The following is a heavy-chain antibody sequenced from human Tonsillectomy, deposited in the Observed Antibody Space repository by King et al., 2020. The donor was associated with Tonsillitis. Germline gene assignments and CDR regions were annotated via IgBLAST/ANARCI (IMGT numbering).Heavy chain of an antibody. CDR2: ISYDGSNK. CDR3: AKERGDGYNYYYYYYGMDV. J-gene: IGHJ6*02. V-gene: IGHV3-30*18. Sequence: VQLVESGGGVVQPGRSLRLSCAASGFTFSSYGMHWVRQAPGKGLEWVAVISYDGSNKYYADSVKGRFTISRDNSKNTLYLQMNSLRAEDTAVYYCAKERGDGYNYYYYYYGMDVWGQGTTVTVSS. CDR1: GFTFSSYG. D-gene: IGHD5-24*01.